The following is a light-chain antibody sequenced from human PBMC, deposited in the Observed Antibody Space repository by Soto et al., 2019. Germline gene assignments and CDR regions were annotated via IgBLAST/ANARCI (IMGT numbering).Light chain of an antibody. V-gene: IGKV3-20*01. CDR3: QQYGSSPLYT. CDR1: QSVSASN. CDR2: GAS. J-gene: IGKJ2*01. Sequence: IVLTQSPGTLSLSPGERATLSCRARQSVSASNLAWYQQRPGQAPRLLIYGASSRATGIPDRFSGSGSGTDFTLTISRLEPEDFAVYYCQQYGSSPLYTFGQGTKLEIK.